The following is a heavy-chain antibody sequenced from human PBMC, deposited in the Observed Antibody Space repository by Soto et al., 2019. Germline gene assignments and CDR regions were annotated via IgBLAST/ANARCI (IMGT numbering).Heavy chain of an antibody. J-gene: IGHJ4*02. CDR2: ISSSGSTI. CDR3: AKDRRGVTNVADY. V-gene: IGHV3-11*01. Sequence: PGGSLRLSCAASGFTFSDYYMSWIRQAPGKGLEWVSYISSSGSTIYYADSVKGRFTISRDNAKNSLYLQMNSLRAEDTAVYYCAKDRRGVTNVADYWGQGTLVTVSS. CDR1: GFTFSDYY. D-gene: IGHD3-10*01.